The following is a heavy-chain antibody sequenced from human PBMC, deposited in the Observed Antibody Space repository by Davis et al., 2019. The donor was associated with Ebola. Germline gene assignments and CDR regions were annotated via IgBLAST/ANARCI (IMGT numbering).Heavy chain of an antibody. Sequence: PGGSLRLSCTVSGGSISSYYWSWIRQPPGKGLEWIGYIYYSGSTNYNPSLKSRVTISVDTSKNQFSLKLSSVTAADTAVYYCARFYSKPHYYYGMDVWGQGTTVTVSS. CDR3: ARFYSKPHYYYGMDV. V-gene: IGHV4-59*01. J-gene: IGHJ6*02. D-gene: IGHD4-11*01. CDR1: GGSISSYY. CDR2: IYYSGST.